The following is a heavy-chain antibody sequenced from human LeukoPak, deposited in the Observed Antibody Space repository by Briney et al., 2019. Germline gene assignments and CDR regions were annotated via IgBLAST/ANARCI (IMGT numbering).Heavy chain of an antibody. CDR3: AKEYDSGWTSFDY. Sequence: GGSLRLSCPASGFTFSGYGMHWVRQAPGKGLEWLAVISDIGSQKSYADSVKGRFTISRDNSKNTLFLQMNSLRPEDTAVYYCAKEYDSGWTSFDYWGRGTVVTVSS. V-gene: IGHV3-30*18. CDR1: GFTFSGYG. D-gene: IGHD6-19*01. CDR2: ISDIGSQK. J-gene: IGHJ4*02.